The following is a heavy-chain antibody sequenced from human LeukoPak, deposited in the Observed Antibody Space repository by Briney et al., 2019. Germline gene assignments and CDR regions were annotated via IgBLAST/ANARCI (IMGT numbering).Heavy chain of an antibody. Sequence: NPSETLSLTCTVSGGSISSYYWSWIRQPAGKGLEWIGRIYTSGSTDYNPSLKSRLTMSVDTSKNQFSLKLTSVTAADTAVYYCARQTGSGLFILPGGQGTLVTVSS. V-gene: IGHV4-4*07. CDR3: ARQTGSGLFILP. J-gene: IGHJ4*02. CDR1: GGSISSYY. D-gene: IGHD3/OR15-3a*01. CDR2: IYTSGST.